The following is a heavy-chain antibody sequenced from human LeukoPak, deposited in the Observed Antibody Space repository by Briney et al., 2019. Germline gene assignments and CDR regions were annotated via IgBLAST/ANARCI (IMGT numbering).Heavy chain of an antibody. CDR2: IRYDGSNK. J-gene: IGHJ5*02. D-gene: IGHD1-26*01. CDR3: AKDLSGSVDSTFDP. V-gene: IGHV3-30*02. Sequence: PGGSLRPSCAASGFTFSSYGMHWVRQAPGKGLEWVAFIRYDGSNKYYADSVKGRFTISRDNSKNTLYLQMNSLRAEDTAVYYCAKDLSGSVDSTFDPWGQGTLVTVSS. CDR1: GFTFSSYG.